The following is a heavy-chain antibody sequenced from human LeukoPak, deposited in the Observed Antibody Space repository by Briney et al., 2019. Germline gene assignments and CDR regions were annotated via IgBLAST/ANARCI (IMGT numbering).Heavy chain of an antibody. D-gene: IGHD6-6*01. J-gene: IGHJ4*02. Sequence: GGSLRLSCAVSGFTVSNDYMSWVCQAPGKGLEWVSVIYGGGDTYYADSVRGRFTISRDNFENTLFLQMDSLRPEDTAVYYCTRLLPSSHHFFDSWGQGTLVTVSS. CDR3: TRLLPSSHHFFDS. V-gene: IGHV3-53*01. CDR2: IYGGGDT. CDR1: GFTVSNDY.